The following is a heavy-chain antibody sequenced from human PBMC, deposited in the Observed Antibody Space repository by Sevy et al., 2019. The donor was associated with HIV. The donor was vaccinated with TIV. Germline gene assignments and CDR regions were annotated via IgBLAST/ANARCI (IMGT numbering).Heavy chain of an antibody. J-gene: IGHJ5*02. CDR3: ARAEWIQLWLEGGNWFDP. D-gene: IGHD5-18*01. CDR1: GGSISSGDYY. Sequence: SETLSLTCTVSGGSISSGDYYWSCIRQPPGKGLEWIGYIYYSGSTYYNPSLKSRVTISVDTSKNQFSLKLSSVTAADTAVYYCARAEWIQLWLEGGNWFDPWGQGTLVSVSS. V-gene: IGHV4-30-4*01. CDR2: IYYSGST.